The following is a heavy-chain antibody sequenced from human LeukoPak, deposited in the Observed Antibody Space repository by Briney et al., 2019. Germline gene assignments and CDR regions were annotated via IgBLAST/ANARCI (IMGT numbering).Heavy chain of an antibody. CDR2: IYYSGST. CDR1: GGSISSSY. Sequence: SETLSLTCTVSGGSISSSYWSWIRQPPGKGLEWIGYIYYSGSTNYNPSLKSRVTISVDTSKNQFSLKLSSVTAADTAVYYCARRSVVIIPPFYYYYMDVWGKGTTVTVSS. D-gene: IGHD3-3*01. J-gene: IGHJ6*03. V-gene: IGHV4-59*08. CDR3: ARRSVVIIPPFYYYYMDV.